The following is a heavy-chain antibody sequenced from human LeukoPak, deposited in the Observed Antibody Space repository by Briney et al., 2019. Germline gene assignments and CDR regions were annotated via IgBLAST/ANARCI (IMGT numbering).Heavy chain of an antibody. CDR2: INSDGSTT. D-gene: IGHD4-17*01. J-gene: IGHJ4*02. Sequence: GGSLRLSCAASGFTFSTYFMHWVRQAPGKGLVWVSRINSDGSTTSHADSVKGRFTISRDNAKNTLYLQMDSLRAEDTAVYFCARGVHYGSDYWGQGTLVTVSS. V-gene: IGHV3-74*01. CDR3: ARGVHYGSDY. CDR1: GFTFSTYF.